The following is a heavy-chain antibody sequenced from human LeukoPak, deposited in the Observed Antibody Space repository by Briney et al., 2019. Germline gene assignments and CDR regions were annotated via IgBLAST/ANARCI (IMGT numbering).Heavy chain of an antibody. CDR2: IYSGGST. J-gene: IGHJ3*02. Sequence: GGSLRLSCAASGFTVSSNYMSWVRQAPGKGLEWVSVIYSGGSTYYADSVKGRFTISRDNSKNTLYFQMNSLRAEDTAVYYCARVTRIAAADLDAFDIWGQGTMVTVSS. V-gene: IGHV3-66*01. D-gene: IGHD6-13*01. CDR1: GFTVSSNY. CDR3: ARVTRIAAADLDAFDI.